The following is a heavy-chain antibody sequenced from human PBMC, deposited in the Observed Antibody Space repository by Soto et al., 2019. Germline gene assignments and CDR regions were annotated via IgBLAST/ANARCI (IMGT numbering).Heavy chain of an antibody. CDR2: ISDISGSTATI. Sequence: GGSLRLSCAASGFTFSSYSMNWVRQAPGTGLEWLSYISDISGSTATIYYADSVKGRFTISRDNARNSLYLQLNSLRAEDTAVYYCARVRKGLDYWGQGTLVTVSS. J-gene: IGHJ4*02. CDR1: GFTFSSYS. CDR3: ARVRKGLDY. V-gene: IGHV3-48*01.